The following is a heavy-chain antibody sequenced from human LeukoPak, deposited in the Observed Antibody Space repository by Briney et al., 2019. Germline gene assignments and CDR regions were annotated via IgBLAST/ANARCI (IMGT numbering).Heavy chain of an antibody. Sequence: GGSLRLSCAASGFTFSTYGMHWVRQAPGKGLEWVAFIRFDGSYNSYSDSVKGRFTISRDNSKNTLYLQMNSLRAEDTAVYYCAKVRLGYCSGGSCSRGGTSMDVWAEGPRSPSP. CDR3: AKVRLGYCSGGSCSRGGTSMDV. D-gene: IGHD2-15*01. V-gene: IGHV3-30*02. CDR2: IRFDGSYN. CDR1: GFTFSTYG. J-gene: IGHJ6*03.